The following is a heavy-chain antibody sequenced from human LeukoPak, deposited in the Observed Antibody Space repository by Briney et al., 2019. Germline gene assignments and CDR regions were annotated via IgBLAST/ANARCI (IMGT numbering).Heavy chain of an antibody. CDR2: IYYNGNT. V-gene: IGHV4-59*12. Sequence: PSESLSLTCTVSGGSISSYYWSWIQQPPGKGLEWIGYIYYNGNTNYNPSLKIRVTISVDTSRNQFSLKLSSVTAADTAVYYCARRGECSSTSCSPWAADHWGQGTLVTVSS. D-gene: IGHD2-2*01. CDR3: ARRGECSSTSCSPWAADH. CDR1: GGSISSYY. J-gene: IGHJ4*02.